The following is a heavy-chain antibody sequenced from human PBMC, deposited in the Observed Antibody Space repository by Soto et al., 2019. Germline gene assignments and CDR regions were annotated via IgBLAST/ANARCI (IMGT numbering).Heavy chain of an antibody. Sequence: GGSLRLSCAASGFTFSSYAMSWVRQAPGKGLEWVSAISGSGGSTYYADSVKGRFTISRDNSKNTLYLQMNSLRAEDTAVYYCAKDSLLWFRAPSDAFDIWGQGTMVTVSS. J-gene: IGHJ3*02. CDR2: ISGSGGST. CDR3: AKDSLLWFRAPSDAFDI. D-gene: IGHD3-10*01. CDR1: GFTFSSYA. V-gene: IGHV3-23*01.